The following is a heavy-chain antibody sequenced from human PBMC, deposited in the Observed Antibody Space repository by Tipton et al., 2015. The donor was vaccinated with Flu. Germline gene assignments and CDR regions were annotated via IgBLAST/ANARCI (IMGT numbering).Heavy chain of an antibody. CDR3: ARDPAIPTGWYFDL. Sequence: LRLSCTVSGGSMNNYYWSWIRQPAGKGLEWIGRFSASGSTTDYNPSLKSRVTMSIDTSKNQFSLNLRYVTAADTAVYFCARDPAIPTGWYFDLWGRGALVTVSS. CDR2: FSASGST. D-gene: IGHD3-9*01. V-gene: IGHV4-4*07. CDR1: GGSMNNYY. J-gene: IGHJ2*01.